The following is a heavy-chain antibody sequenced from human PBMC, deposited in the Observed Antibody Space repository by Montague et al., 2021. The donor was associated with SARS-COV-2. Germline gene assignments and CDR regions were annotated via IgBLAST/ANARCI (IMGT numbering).Heavy chain of an antibody. CDR1: GLSLSTTGVG. CDR3: AHRTIRDASGSYGY. Sequence: PALVKPTQTLTLTCTLSGLSLSTTGVGMGWIRQPPGKAPEWLALIYWDDDKRFGPSLRSRLTIAQDSSKNLVVLTMTNMDPVDTATYYCAHRTIRDASGSYGYWGQGTLVTVSS. CDR2: IYWDDDK. D-gene: IGHD3-10*01. V-gene: IGHV2-5*05. J-gene: IGHJ4*02.